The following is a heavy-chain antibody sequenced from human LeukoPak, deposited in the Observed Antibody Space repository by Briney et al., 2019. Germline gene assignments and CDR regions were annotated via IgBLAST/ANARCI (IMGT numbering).Heavy chain of an antibody. J-gene: IGHJ6*02. CDR3: ARGGSMVRGVIITGPSGMDV. D-gene: IGHD3-10*01. Sequence: ASVKVSCKASGYTFTSYGINWVRQATGQGLEWMGWMNPNSGNTGYAQEFQGRVTMTRNTSISTAYMELSSLRSEDTAVYYCARGGSMVRGVIITGPSGMDVWGQGTTVTVSS. CDR1: GYTFTSYG. V-gene: IGHV1-8*01. CDR2: MNPNSGNT.